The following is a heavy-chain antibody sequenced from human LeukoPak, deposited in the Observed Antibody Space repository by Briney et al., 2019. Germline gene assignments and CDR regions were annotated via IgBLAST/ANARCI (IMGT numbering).Heavy chain of an antibody. CDR2: IRYDGSNK. D-gene: IGHD3-10*01. CDR1: GFTFSSFG. V-gene: IGHV3-30*02. CDR3: AKDSHYGSDYSYYGVDV. J-gene: IGHJ6*02. Sequence: GGSLRLSCAASGFTFSSFGMHWVRQAPGKGLEWVAFIRYDGSNKYYAISVKGRFTISRDNSKNTLYLQMNSLRAEDSAVYYCAKDSHYGSDYSYYGVDVWGQGTTVTVSS.